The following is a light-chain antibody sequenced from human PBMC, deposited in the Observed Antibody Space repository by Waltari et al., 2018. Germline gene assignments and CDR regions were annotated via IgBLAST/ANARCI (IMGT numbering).Light chain of an antibody. CDR1: QSIGRY. CDR2: GAS. J-gene: IGKJ1*01. CDR3: QNHERLPAT. V-gene: IGKV3-20*01. Sequence: EVVLTQSPGTLSLSSGETATLSCRASQSIGRYLVLYQQKSGQAPRLLIYGASTRATGIPDRFSGSGSGTDFSLTISRLEAEDFAVYYCQNHERLPATFGQGTKVEMK.